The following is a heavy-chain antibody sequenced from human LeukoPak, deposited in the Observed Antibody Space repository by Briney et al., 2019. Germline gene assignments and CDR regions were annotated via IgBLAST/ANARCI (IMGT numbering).Heavy chain of an antibody. D-gene: IGHD4-23*01. CDR1: GFTFNNYV. J-gene: IGHJ4*02. CDR2: ISTSGTYT. Sequence: GGSLSLSCAASGFTFNNYVMTWVRQAPGKGLEWVSYISTSGTYTDYADSVKGRFTISRDNAKNSLYLQMNSLRAEDTAVCYCARTYGGNPFDYWGQGTLVTVSS. V-gene: IGHV3-21*05. CDR3: ARTYGGNPFDY.